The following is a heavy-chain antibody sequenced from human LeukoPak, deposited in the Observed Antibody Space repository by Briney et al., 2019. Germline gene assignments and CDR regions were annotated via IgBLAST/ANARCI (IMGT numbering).Heavy chain of an antibody. J-gene: IGHJ4*02. V-gene: IGHV5-51*01. CDR3: VKSWCRGILVCPDY. D-gene: IGHD4/OR15-4a*01. CDR1: GYTFTNNW. CDR2: IFPGDYDT. Sequence: GESLKISCKASGYTFTNNWIGWVRQMPGKGLEWTGRIFPGDYDTRYSPSFQGQVTITADRSINTVYLQWNSLRASDSAIYYCVKSWCRGILVCPDYWGQGTMVTVSS.